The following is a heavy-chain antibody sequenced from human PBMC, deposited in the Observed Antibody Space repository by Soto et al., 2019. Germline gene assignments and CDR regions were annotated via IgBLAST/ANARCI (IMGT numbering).Heavy chain of an antibody. CDR1: GYTFTSYY. J-gene: IGHJ4*02. V-gene: IGHV1-46*01. D-gene: IGHD6-13*01. Sequence: GASVKVSCKASGYTFTSYYMHWVRQAPGQGLEWMGIINPSGGSTGYAQKLQGRVTMTRDTSTSTVYMELSSLRSEDTAVYYCAREGRIAAAGYDYWGQGTLVTVSS. CDR3: AREGRIAAAGYDY. CDR2: INPSGGST.